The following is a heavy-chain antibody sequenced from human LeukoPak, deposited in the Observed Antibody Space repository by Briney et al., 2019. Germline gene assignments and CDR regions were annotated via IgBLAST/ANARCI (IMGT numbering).Heavy chain of an antibody. V-gene: IGHV1-8*03. J-gene: IGHJ3*02. Sequence: ASVKVSCKASGYTFTSYDINWVRQAPGQGLEWMGWMNPNSGNTGYAQKFQGRVTITRNTSISTAYMELSSLRSEDTAVYYCARGGYYDILTGREAFDIWGQGTMVTVSS. CDR2: MNPNSGNT. CDR1: GYTFTSYD. D-gene: IGHD3-9*01. CDR3: ARGGYYDILTGREAFDI.